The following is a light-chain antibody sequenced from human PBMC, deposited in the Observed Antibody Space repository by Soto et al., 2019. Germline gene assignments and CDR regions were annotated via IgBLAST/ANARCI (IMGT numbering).Light chain of an antibody. Sequence: DIQMTQSPSSLSASVGDRVTITCRASLSISSYLNWYQQKPGKAPNLLISAASSLEGGVPSRFSGSGSGTDFTLNITSLQHEDFTTYYCQQSYSIPWTFGQGTKVEIK. CDR2: AAS. CDR1: LSISSY. V-gene: IGKV1-39*01. CDR3: QQSYSIPWT. J-gene: IGKJ1*01.